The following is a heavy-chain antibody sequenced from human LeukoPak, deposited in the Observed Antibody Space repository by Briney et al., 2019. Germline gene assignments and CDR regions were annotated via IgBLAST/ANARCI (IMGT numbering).Heavy chain of an antibody. Sequence: ASVKVSCKASDSAFTTYGIGWKRQAPGQGLEWMGWISGYNGNTNYAQKFQGRVTMTTDTSTSTAYMELRRQRSDDTEVYYCARTSHESVLYWSDPWGQGTLVNVSS. CDR1: DSAFTTYG. CDR2: ISGYNGNT. CDR3: ARTSHESVLYWSDP. V-gene: IGHV1-18*01. J-gene: IGHJ5*02. D-gene: IGHD3-16*01.